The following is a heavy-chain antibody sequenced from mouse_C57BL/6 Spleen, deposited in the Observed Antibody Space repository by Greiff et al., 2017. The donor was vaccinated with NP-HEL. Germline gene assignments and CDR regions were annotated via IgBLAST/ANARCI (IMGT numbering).Heavy chain of an antibody. CDR3: ARVRYYFDD. V-gene: IGHV2-9-1*01. CDR1: GFSFTSYA. Sequence: QVQLQQSGPGLVAPSQRLSITCTVSGFSFTSYAISWVRQPPGKGLEWLGVIWTGGGTTYNSAIKSRLSISKDNSKSQVCLKMNSLQTDDTASYYCARVRYYFDDWGQGTTLTVSS. J-gene: IGHJ2*01. CDR2: IWTGGGT.